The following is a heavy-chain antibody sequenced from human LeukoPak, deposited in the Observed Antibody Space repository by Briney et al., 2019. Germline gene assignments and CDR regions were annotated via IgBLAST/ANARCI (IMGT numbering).Heavy chain of an antibody. D-gene: IGHD3-10*01. J-gene: IGHJ4*02. Sequence: ASVKVSCKASGYTFTSYGISWVRQAPGQGLEWMGWMNPNSGNTGSAQNFQGRVTMTRDTSISTAYMELSSLRSEDTAVYYCARGPIYYSTGIYYFDYWGQGTLVTVSS. CDR2: MNPNSGNT. CDR1: GYTFTSYG. V-gene: IGHV1-8*02. CDR3: ARGPIYYSTGIYYFDY.